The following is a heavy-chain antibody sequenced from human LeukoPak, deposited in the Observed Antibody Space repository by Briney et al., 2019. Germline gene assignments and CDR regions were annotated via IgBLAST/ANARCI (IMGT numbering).Heavy chain of an antibody. V-gene: IGHV4-39*01. CDR2: TYYSGST. CDR1: GGSISSSSYY. D-gene: IGHD2-2*01. CDR3: ARIYCSSTSCNGEGFDP. J-gene: IGHJ5*02. Sequence: SETLSLTCTVSGGSISSSSYYWGWIRQPPGKGLEWIGSTYYSGSTYYNPSLKSRVTISVDTSKNQFSLKLSSVTAADTAVYYCARIYCSSTSCNGEGFDPWGQGTLVTVSS.